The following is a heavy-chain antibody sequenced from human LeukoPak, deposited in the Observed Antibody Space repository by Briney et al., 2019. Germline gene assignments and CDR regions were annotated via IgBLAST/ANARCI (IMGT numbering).Heavy chain of an antibody. D-gene: IGHD3-9*01. CDR3: ARSILRYFDWLRPNWFDP. CDR1: GGSISSYY. J-gene: IGHJ5*02. V-gene: IGHV4-4*07. CDR2: IYTSGST. Sequence: SETLSLTCTVSGGSISSYYWSWLRQPAGKGLEWIGLIYTSGSTNYNPSLKSRVTMSVDTSKNQFSLKLSSVSAADTAVYYCARSILRYFDWLRPNWFDPWGQGTLVTVSS.